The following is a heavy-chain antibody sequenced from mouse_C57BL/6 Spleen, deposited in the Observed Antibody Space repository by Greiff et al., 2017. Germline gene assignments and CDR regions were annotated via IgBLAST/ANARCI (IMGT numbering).Heavy chain of an antibody. J-gene: IGHJ4*01. CDR1: GYAFSSYW. V-gene: IGHV1-80*01. CDR2: IYPGDGDT. CDR3: AGGRSAMDY. Sequence: VQLLEPGAELVKPGASVKISCKASGYAFSSYWMNWVKQRPGQGLEWIGKIYPGDGDTNYNGKFKGKATLTADKSSSAAYMQRSSLTSEDSAVYFCAGGRSAMDYWGQGTSVTVSS.